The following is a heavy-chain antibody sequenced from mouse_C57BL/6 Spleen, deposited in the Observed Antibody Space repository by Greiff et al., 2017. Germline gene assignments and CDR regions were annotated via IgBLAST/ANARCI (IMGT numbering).Heavy chain of an antibody. Sequence: QVQLQQPGAELVKPGASVKLSCKASGYTFTSYWMQWVKQRPGQGLEWIGEIDPSDSYTNYNQKFKGKATLTVDTSSSTAYMQLSSLTSEDSAVYYCARRGTVVEGYWYFDVWGTGTTVTVSS. D-gene: IGHD1-1*01. J-gene: IGHJ1*03. CDR3: ARRGTVVEGYWYFDV. CDR2: IDPSDSYT. V-gene: IGHV1-50*01. CDR1: GYTFTSYW.